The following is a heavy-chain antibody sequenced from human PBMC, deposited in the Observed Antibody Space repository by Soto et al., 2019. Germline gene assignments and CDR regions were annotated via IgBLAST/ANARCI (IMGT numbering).Heavy chain of an antibody. V-gene: IGHV4-61*01. CDR3: ARDYASRIGGSGNGFDY. CDR2: IYYSGIT. Sequence: QVQLQESGPGLVKPSETLSLTCTVSGGSVSSGSYYWSWIRQPPGKGLEWIGYIYYSGITDYNPSLKSRVTISVDTSKNQFSLKLSSVTAVDTAVYYCARDYASRIGGSGNGFDYWGQGTLVTVSS. D-gene: IGHD1-26*01. J-gene: IGHJ4*02. CDR1: GGSVSSGSYY.